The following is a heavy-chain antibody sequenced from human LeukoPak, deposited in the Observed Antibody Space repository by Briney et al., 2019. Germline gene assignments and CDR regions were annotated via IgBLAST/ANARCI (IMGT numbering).Heavy chain of an antibody. Sequence: PGGSLRLSCAASGFTFGRSEMNWVRQAPGKGLEWVSYISTLGTKIYYADSVRGRFTMSRDNAKNSLYLQMDSLRAEDTAIHYCARERVTTGGDACDIWGQGTMVTVSS. CDR3: ARERVTTGGDACDI. D-gene: IGHD4-11*01. CDR2: ISTLGTKI. J-gene: IGHJ3*02. V-gene: IGHV3-48*03. CDR1: GFTFGRSE.